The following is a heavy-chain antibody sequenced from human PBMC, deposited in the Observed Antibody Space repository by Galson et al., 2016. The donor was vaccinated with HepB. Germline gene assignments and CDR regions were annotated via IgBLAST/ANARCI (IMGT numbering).Heavy chain of an antibody. D-gene: IGHD1-26*01. V-gene: IGHV1-8*01. CDR3: ARTPRGVPSTDY. J-gene: IGHJ4*02. CDR2: LNPNSGNT. CDR1: GYTFTSYD. Sequence: SVKVSCKASGYTFTSYDFNWVRQATGQGLEWMGWLNPNSGNTGIIQKFQGRLTMTRDTSISTAYMELSRLTSEDTAIYFCARTPRGVPSTDYWGQGTLVTVSS.